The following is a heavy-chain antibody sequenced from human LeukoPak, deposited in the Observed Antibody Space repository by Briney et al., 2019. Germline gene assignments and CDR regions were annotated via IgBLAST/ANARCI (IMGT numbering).Heavy chain of an antibody. CDR3: ATQGTLTPHNAFDV. CDR2: IYPGDSDT. Sequence: GGSLKISCQASGYDFASFWIGWVRQMPGKGLDWMGIIYPGDSDTRYSPSFQGQVTISADKSISTAYLQWTSLKASDTAMYYCATQGTLTPHNAFDVWGQGTMVTVSS. J-gene: IGHJ3*01. CDR1: GYDFASFW. D-gene: IGHD2-15*01. V-gene: IGHV5-51*01.